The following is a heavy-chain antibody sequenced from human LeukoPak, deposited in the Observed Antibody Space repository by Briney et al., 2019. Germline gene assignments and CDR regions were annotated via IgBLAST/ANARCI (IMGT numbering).Heavy chain of an antibody. CDR3: AKTTAGNSSGRYPGWPVDY. V-gene: IGHV3-23*01. CDR1: GLSFINYA. J-gene: IGHJ4*02. D-gene: IGHD6-19*01. Sequence: GGSLRLSCAASGLSFINYAMSWVRQAPAREPEWLSSMKGGGETFYADSVKGRFTISRDNSKNTLYLQMNSLRAEDTAVYYCAKTTAGNSSGRYPGWPVDYWGQGTLVTVSS. CDR2: MKGGGET.